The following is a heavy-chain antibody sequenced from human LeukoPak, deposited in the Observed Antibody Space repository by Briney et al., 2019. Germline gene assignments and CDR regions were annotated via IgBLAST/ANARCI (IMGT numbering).Heavy chain of an antibody. V-gene: IGHV4-59*01. Sequence: PSETLSLTCTVSGGSISSYYWSWIRQPPGKGLEWIGYINYSGSTNYNPSLKSRVTISVDTSKNQFSLKLSSVTAADTAVYYCGSGAAAGSYFGYWGQGTLVTVSS. CDR1: GGSISSYY. J-gene: IGHJ4*02. CDR2: INYSGST. CDR3: GSGAAAGSYFGY. D-gene: IGHD6-13*01.